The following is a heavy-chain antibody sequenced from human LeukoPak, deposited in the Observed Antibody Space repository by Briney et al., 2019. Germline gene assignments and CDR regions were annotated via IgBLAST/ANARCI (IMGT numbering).Heavy chain of an antibody. V-gene: IGHV4-59*01. CDR2: MFYTGRG. CDR1: GGSMTNYY. J-gene: IGHJ5*02. D-gene: IGHD5-18*01. CDR3: ATNLPGYSYGYWVA. Sequence: SETLSLTGTVPGGSMTNYYWNWIGQPPGKGLKWSGYMFYTGRGTYNPSLKSRVTISVDTYKRQLSLKLTSVTAADTDVYYCATNLPGYSYGYWVAWGQGTLVTVSS.